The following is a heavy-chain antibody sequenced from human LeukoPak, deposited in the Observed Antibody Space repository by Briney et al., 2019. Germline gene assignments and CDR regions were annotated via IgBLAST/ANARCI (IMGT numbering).Heavy chain of an antibody. D-gene: IGHD3-3*01. CDR1: GGSISSYY. J-gene: IGHJ6*03. Sequence: SETLSLTCTVSGGSISSYYWSWIRQPPGKGLEWIGYIYYSGSTNYNPSLKSRVTISVDTSKNQFSLKLSSVTAADTAVYYCARDQRDDFWSASGYMDVWGKGTTVTVSS. V-gene: IGHV4-59*01. CDR3: ARDQRDDFWSASGYMDV. CDR2: IYYSGST.